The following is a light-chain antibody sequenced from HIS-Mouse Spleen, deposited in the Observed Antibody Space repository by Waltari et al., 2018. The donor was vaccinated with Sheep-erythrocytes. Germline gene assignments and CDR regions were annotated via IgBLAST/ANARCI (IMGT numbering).Light chain of an antibody. J-gene: IGLJ1*01. V-gene: IGLV2-11*01. Sequence: QSALTQPLSVSGSPGQSVTIPCTGTSSDVGGYNNVSWYQQHPGKAPKLMIYDVSKRPSGVPDRFSGSKSGNTASLTISGLQAEDEADYYCCSYAGSYNHVFATGTKVTVL. CDR2: DVS. CDR3: CSYAGSYNHV. CDR1: SSDVGGYNN.